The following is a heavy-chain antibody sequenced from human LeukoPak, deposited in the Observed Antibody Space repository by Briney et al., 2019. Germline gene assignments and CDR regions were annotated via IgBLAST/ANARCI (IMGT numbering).Heavy chain of an antibody. J-gene: IGHJ4*02. V-gene: IGHV4-4*09. CDR3: ATLTTVVTAYYFDY. D-gene: IGHD4-23*01. CDR1: GGSFSGYY. Sequence: SETLSLTCAVYGGSFSGYYWSWIRQPPGKGLEWIGYIYHSGSTDYNPSLKSRVTISVDTSKSQFSLKLTSVTAADTAVYYCATLTTVVTAYYFDYWGQGTRVTVSS. CDR2: IYHSGST.